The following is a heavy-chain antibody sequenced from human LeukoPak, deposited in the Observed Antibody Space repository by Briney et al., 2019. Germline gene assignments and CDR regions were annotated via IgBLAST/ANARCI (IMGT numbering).Heavy chain of an antibody. J-gene: IGHJ4*02. D-gene: IGHD3-10*01. Sequence: PSETLSLTCAVSGYSISSGYYWGRIRQPPGKGLEWIGSIYHRGSTYYNPSLKSRVTISVDTSKNQFSLKLSSVTAADTAVYYCARDITTVRGPFDYWGQGTLVTVSS. CDR3: ARDITTVRGPFDY. V-gene: IGHV4-38-2*02. CDR2: IYHRGST. CDR1: GYSISSGYY.